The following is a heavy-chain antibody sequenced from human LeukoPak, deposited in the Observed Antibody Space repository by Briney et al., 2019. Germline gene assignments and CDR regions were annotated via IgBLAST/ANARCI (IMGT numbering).Heavy chain of an antibody. CDR3: AKVRRYYDFWSGYHDNWYFDL. Sequence: PGGSLRLSCVASGFTFGSYGMHWVRQAPGKGLEWVTFIRYDGSNKNYAASVKGRFTISRDNSKNTLYLQMNSLRPEDTAMYYCAKVRRYYDFWSGYHDNWYFDLWGRGALVTVSS. CDR1: GFTFGSYG. CDR2: IRYDGSNK. J-gene: IGHJ2*01. V-gene: IGHV3-30*02. D-gene: IGHD3-3*01.